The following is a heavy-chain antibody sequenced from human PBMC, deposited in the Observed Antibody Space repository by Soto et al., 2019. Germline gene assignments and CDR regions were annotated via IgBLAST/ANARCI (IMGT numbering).Heavy chain of an antibody. CDR2: TRNKANSYTT. CDR3: PRDLTSSSENCEDWFDP. Sequence: CLRLSCAACGFTFSDHDMDWVRQAPGKGLEWVGRTRNKANSYTTEYAASVKGRFTISRDDSKNSLYLQMNSLKTEDTAVYYCPRDLTSSSENCEDWFDPCGQGTLVTVSS. D-gene: IGHD6-13*01. CDR1: GFTFSDHD. J-gene: IGHJ5*02. V-gene: IGHV3-72*01.